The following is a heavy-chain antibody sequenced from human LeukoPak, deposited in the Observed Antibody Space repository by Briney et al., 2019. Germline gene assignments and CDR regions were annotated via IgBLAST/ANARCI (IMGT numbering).Heavy chain of an antibody. D-gene: IGHD4-17*01. CDR3: VSVRHGDYFHH. J-gene: IGHJ4*02. Sequence: GGSLRLSCAASGFTFSDSYMDWVRQAPGKGLQWVGRIRNKPHSYTTDYAASVKGRFTISRDDSQNSMFLQMNSLKTEDTAVYYCVSVRHGDYFHHWGLGTLVTVSS. V-gene: IGHV3-72*01. CDR2: IRNKPHSYTT. CDR1: GFTFSDSY.